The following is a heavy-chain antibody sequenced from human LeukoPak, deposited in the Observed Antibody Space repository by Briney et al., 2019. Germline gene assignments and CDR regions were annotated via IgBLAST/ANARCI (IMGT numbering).Heavy chain of an antibody. D-gene: IGHD6-19*01. CDR2: INPNSGGT. V-gene: IGHV1-2*02. J-gene: IGHJ6*02. CDR1: GYTPTELS. Sequence: ASVKVSCKVSGYTPTELSMHWVRQAPGQGLEWMGWINPNSGGTNYAQKFQGRVTMTRDTSISTAYMELSRLRSDDTAVYYCAREGGDGYSSGWWHYYYGMDVWGQGTTVTVSS. CDR3: AREGGDGYSSGWWHYYYGMDV.